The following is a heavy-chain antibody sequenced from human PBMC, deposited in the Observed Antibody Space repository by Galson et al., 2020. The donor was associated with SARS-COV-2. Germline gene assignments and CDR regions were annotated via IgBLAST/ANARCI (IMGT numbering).Heavy chain of an antibody. CDR1: GFTVSSNY. CDR3: ARDQSLLSGYGMDV. V-gene: IGHV3-66*02. Sequence: GGSLRLSCAASGFTVSSNYMSWVRQAPGKGLEWVSVIYSGGSTYYADSVKGRFTISRDNSKNTLYLQMNSLRAEDTAVYYCARDQSLLSGYGMDVWGQGTTVTVSS. J-gene: IGHJ6*02. CDR2: IYSGGST. D-gene: IGHD3-10*01.